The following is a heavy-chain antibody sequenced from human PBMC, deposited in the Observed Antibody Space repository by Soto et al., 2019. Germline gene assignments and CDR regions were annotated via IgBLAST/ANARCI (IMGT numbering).Heavy chain of an antibody. CDR2: IYDSGGT. V-gene: IGHV4-4*02. CDR1: GGSISSSNW. CDR3: AREVSYGGNSAFDY. D-gene: IGHD4-17*01. Sequence: QVQLQESGPGLVKPSGTLSLTCAVSGGSISSSNWWSWVRQPPGKGLEWIGEIYDSGGTNYNPSLKSRVTISVDKSKNQFSLKLISVTAADTAMYYCAREVSYGGNSAFDYWGQGTLVTVSS. J-gene: IGHJ4*02.